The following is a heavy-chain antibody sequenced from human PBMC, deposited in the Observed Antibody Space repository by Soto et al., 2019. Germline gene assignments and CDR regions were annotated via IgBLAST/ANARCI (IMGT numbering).Heavy chain of an antibody. CDR3: ARPRSSSRNYYGMDV. CDR1: GYSFTSYW. D-gene: IGHD6-13*01. V-gene: IGHV5-51*01. J-gene: IGHJ6*02. Sequence: GESLKISCKGSGYSFTSYWIGWVRQMPGKGLEWMGIIYPGDSDTRYSPSFQGQITISADKSISTAYLQWSSLKASDTAMYYCARPRSSSRNYYGMDVWGQGTTVTVSS. CDR2: IYPGDSDT.